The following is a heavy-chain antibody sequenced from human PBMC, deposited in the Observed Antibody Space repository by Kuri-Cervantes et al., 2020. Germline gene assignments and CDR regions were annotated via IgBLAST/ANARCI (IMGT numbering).Heavy chain of an antibody. CDR2: IYYSGST. D-gene: IGHD5-12*01. V-gene: IGHV4-30-4*08. CDR3: ARDGPRSGYAPPSFDY. CDR1: GGSISSGDYY. Sequence: LRLSCTVSGGSISSGDYYWSWIRQPPGKGLEWIGYIYYSGSTYYNPSLKSRVTISVDTSKNQFSLKLGSVTAADTAVYYCARDGPRSGYAPPSFDYWGQGTLVTVSS. J-gene: IGHJ4*02.